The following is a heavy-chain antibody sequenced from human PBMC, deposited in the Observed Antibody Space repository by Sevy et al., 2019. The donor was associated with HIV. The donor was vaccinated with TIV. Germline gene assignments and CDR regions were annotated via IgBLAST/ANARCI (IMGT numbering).Heavy chain of an antibody. J-gene: IGHJ4*02. D-gene: IGHD6-19*01. Sequence: GSVKVSCKASGYTFTGYYMHWVRQAPGQGLEWTGWINPNSGGTNYAQKFQGRVTMTRDTSISTAYMELSRLRSDDTAVYYCARHPPGYSSGWYYFDYWGQGTLVTVSS. CDR1: GYTFTGYY. V-gene: IGHV1-2*02. CDR3: ARHPPGYSSGWYYFDY. CDR2: INPNSGGT.